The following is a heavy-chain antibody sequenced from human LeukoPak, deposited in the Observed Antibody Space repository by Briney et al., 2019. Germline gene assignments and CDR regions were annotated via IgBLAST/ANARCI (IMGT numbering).Heavy chain of an antibody. Sequence: SETLSLTCAVSGGSISSGGYSWSWIRQPPGKGLEWIGYIYHSGSTYYNPSLKSRVTISVDRSKNQFSLKLSSVTAADTAVYYCARASGYYGPHFDYGGKETLVTVSS. V-gene: IGHV4-30-2*01. CDR2: IYHSGST. J-gene: IGHJ4*02. CDR3: ARASGYYGPHFDY. CDR1: GGSISSGGYS. D-gene: IGHD3-22*01.